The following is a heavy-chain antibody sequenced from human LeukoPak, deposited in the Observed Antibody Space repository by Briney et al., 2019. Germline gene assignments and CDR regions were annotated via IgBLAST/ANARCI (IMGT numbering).Heavy chain of an antibody. CDR3: ARGLLSSGWHYYFDY. CDR2: LYSGGST. CDR1: GFTVNSNY. Sequence: GGSLRLSCAASGFTVNSNYMSWVRQAPGKGLEWVSALYSGGSTYYAGSVKGRFTISRGTSKNSLYLQMNSLRAEDTAVYYCARGLLSSGWHYYFDYWGQGTLVTVSS. J-gene: IGHJ4*02. D-gene: IGHD6-19*01. V-gene: IGHV3-66*01.